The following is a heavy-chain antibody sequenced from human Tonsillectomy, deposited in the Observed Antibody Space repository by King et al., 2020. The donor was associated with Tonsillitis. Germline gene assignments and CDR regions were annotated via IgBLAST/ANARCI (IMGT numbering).Heavy chain of an antibody. J-gene: IGHJ3*02. CDR2: ISGDGGST. V-gene: IGHV3-43*02. D-gene: IGHD5-12*01. CDR3: AKDSGYDRANDAFDI. Sequence: QLVQSGGGVVQPGGSLRLSCAASGFTFDDYAMHWVRQAPGKGLEWVSLISGDGGSTYYADSVKGRFTISRDNSKNSLYLQMNSLRTEDTALYYCAKDSGYDRANDAFDIWGQGTMVTVSS. CDR1: GFTFDDYA.